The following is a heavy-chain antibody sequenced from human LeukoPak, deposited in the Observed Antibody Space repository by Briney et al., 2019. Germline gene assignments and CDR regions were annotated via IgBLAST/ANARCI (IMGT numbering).Heavy chain of an antibody. J-gene: IGHJ4*02. Sequence: GGSLRLSCAASGFTISSYAMSWVRQAPGKGLEWVSTISGSGGSTYYADSVKGRFTTSRDNSKNTLYLQMNSLRAEDTAVYYCATTPYSSGYYLNDYWGQGTLVTVSS. CDR3: ATTPYSSGYYLNDY. CDR1: GFTISSYA. V-gene: IGHV3-23*01. D-gene: IGHD3-22*01. CDR2: ISGSGGST.